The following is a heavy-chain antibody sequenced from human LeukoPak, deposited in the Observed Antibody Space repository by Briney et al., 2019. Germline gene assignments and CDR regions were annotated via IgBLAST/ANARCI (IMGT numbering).Heavy chain of an antibody. J-gene: IGHJ4*02. Sequence: SETLSLTCTVSGGSISSGDYYWSWIRQPPGKGLEWIGYIYYSGSTYYNPSLKSRVTISVDTSKNQFSLKLSFVTAADTAVYYCAREYDILTGSLGYWGQGTLVTVSS. CDR1: GGSISSGDYY. CDR3: AREYDILTGSLGY. V-gene: IGHV4-30-4*08. D-gene: IGHD3-9*01. CDR2: IYYSGST.